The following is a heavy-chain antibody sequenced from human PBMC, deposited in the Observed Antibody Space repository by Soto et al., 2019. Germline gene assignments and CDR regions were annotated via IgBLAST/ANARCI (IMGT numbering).Heavy chain of an antibody. CDR1: GFTFSSYA. Sequence: ESGGGVVQPGRSLRLSCAASGFTFSSYAMHWVRQAPGKGLEWVAVISYDGSNKYYADSVKGRFTISRDNSKNTLYLQMNSLRAEDTAVYYCARDGGIAVAGTPAGYWGQGTLVTVSS. D-gene: IGHD6-19*01. CDR3: ARDGGIAVAGTPAGY. V-gene: IGHV3-30-3*01. CDR2: ISYDGSNK. J-gene: IGHJ4*02.